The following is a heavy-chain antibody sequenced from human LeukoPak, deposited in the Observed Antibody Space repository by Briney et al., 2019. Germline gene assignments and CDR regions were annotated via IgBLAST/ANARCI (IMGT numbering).Heavy chain of an antibody. J-gene: IGHJ4*02. D-gene: IGHD1-26*01. CDR3: AKASGSLRGTFDY. CDR1: GFTFDDYA. Sequence: GGSLRLSCAASGFTFDDYAMHWVRHTPGKGLEWVSGVSWNSGTIDYADSVKGRFTISRDNAKHSLYLQMNSLRAEDTALYYCAKASGSLRGTFDYWGQGILVTVSS. V-gene: IGHV3-9*01. CDR2: VSWNSGTI.